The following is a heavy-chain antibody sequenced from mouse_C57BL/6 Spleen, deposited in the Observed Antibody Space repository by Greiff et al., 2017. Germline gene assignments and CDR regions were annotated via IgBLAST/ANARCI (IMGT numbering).Heavy chain of an antibody. D-gene: IGHD2-1*01. Sequence: GQGLEWIGEIDPSDSYTNYNQKFKGKSTLTVDKSSSTAYTQLSSLPSEASAVYYCARSNYGNSYYFDYWGQGTTLTVSS. V-gene: IGHV1-69*01. J-gene: IGHJ2*01. CDR2: IDPSDSYT. CDR3: ARSNYGNSYYFDY.